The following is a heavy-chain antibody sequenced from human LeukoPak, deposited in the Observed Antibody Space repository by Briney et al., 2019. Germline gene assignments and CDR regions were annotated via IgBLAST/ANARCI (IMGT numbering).Heavy chain of an antibody. CDR1: GFTFSSYG. Sequence: GGSLRLSCAASGFTFSSYGMHWGRQAPGKGLEWVAVIWYDGSSKYYADSVKGRFTISRDNSKNTLYLQMNSLRAEDTAVYYCAREGGSYLTRLDYYYYYGMDVWGQGTTVTVSS. CDR2: IWYDGSSK. J-gene: IGHJ6*02. D-gene: IGHD1-26*01. CDR3: AREGGSYLTRLDYYYYYGMDV. V-gene: IGHV3-33*01.